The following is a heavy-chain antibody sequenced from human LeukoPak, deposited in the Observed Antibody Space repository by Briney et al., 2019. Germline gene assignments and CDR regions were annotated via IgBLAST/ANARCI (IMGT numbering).Heavy chain of an antibody. Sequence: GGSLRLSCAASGLIFSNYAMYWVRQAPGKGLEWVSAISGRSDNTYYADSVKGRFTLSRDSSKNTLYLQMNSLRADDTAVYYCAKWGDYDVLTGYYVSDFWGQGTLVTVSS. J-gene: IGHJ4*02. V-gene: IGHV3-23*01. CDR1: GLIFSNYA. CDR2: ISGRSDNT. CDR3: AKWGDYDVLTGYYVSDF. D-gene: IGHD3-9*01.